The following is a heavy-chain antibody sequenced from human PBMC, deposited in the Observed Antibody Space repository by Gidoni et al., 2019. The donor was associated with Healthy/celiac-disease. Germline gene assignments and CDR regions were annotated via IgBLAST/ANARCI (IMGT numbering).Heavy chain of an antibody. CDR3: ARGSNDSSGYPTFDI. J-gene: IGHJ3*02. D-gene: IGHD3-22*01. CDR2: IYYSGST. V-gene: IGHV4-31*03. Sequence: QVQLRESGPGLVKPSRTLSLTCPFPVAPFSSGGYYWSWIRQHPGKGLEWIGYIYYSGSTYYNPSLKSRVTISVDTSKNQFSLKLSSVTAADTAVYYCARGSNDSSGYPTFDIWGQGTMVTVSS. CDR1: VAPFSSGGYY.